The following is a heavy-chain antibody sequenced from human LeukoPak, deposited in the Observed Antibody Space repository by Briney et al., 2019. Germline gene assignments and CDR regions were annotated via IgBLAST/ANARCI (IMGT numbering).Heavy chain of an antibody. J-gene: IGHJ3*02. Sequence: TLSLTCTVSGDSISSSSYYWNWIRQPAGKGLEWVGRIYTSGGTNYNPSLKNRVTISVDTSNNQFSLKLSSVTAADTAVYYCARGRYNSEAFDIWGQGTMVTVSS. CDR2: IYTSGGT. D-gene: IGHD1-1*01. CDR1: GDSISSSSYY. CDR3: ARGRYNSEAFDI. V-gene: IGHV4-61*02.